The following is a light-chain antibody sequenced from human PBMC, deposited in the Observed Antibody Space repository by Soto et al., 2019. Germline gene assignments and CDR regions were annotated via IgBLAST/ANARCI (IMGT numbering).Light chain of an antibody. V-gene: IGKV1-5*03. CDR1: QTISCW. CDR3: QHYNSYSEA. J-gene: IGKJ1*01. CDR2: KAS. Sequence: DIQMTQSPSTLSGSVGDRVTITCRASQTISCWLSWYQQKPGKAPKLLIYKASTLKSLVPSRFSSSGSVTEFTMTMNSRQPGDFAAYYCQHYNSYSEAFGQGTEVEFK.